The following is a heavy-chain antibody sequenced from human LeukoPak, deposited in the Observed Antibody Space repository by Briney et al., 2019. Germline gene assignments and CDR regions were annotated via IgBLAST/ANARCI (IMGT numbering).Heavy chain of an antibody. J-gene: IGHJ4*02. CDR3: ARFRAQDGYNYKFDY. Sequence: PSETLSLTCTVSGGSISSYYWSWIRQPPGKGLEWIGYIYYSGSTNYNPSLKSRVTISVDTSKNQFSLKLSSVTAADTAVYYRARFRAQDGYNYKFDYWGQGTLVTVSS. D-gene: IGHD5-12*01. CDR2: IYYSGST. V-gene: IGHV4-59*01. CDR1: GGSISSYY.